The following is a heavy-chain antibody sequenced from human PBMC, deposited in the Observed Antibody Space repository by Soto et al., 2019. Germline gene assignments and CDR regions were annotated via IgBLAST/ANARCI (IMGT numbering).Heavy chain of an antibody. Sequence: TLSLTCTVSGGSVSSGSYYWSWIRQPPGKGLEWIGYIFYSGSTNYNPSLKSRVTISVDTSKNQFSLKLSSVTAADTAVYYCARVTDILTGYPHDYWGQGTLVTVSS. V-gene: IGHV4-61*01. D-gene: IGHD3-9*01. CDR3: ARVTDILTGYPHDY. J-gene: IGHJ4*02. CDR2: IFYSGST. CDR1: GGSVSSGSYY.